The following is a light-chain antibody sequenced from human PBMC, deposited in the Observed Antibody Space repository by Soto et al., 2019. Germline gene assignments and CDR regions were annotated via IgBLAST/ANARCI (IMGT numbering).Light chain of an antibody. Sequence: DILRTQVPLPLRVNPRGPPPTALRLLHXXLHSTGYKYLDWYVQKPGQSPQXXXYLGSHRASGVPDRFSDSGSGTDFTLKISRVEAEDVGIYDCMQALQTALTFSGGTKVDI. CDR3: MQALQTALT. CDR1: HXXLHSTGYKY. CDR2: LGS. J-gene: IGKJ4*01. V-gene: IGKV2-28*01.